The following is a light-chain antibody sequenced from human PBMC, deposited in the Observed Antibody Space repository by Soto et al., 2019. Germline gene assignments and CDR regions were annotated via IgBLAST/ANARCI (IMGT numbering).Light chain of an antibody. J-gene: IGKJ1*01. Sequence: DIQITHSPSTLSTSVVDTVTITCRASQSIDRWLAWYQQRPGKAPKILIYHASSLETGVPSRFSGSGSGIEFTLTISSLQPDDFATYYCKHYNSYGKFGQGTKVDIK. CDR2: HAS. CDR3: KHYNSYGK. V-gene: IGKV1-5*01. CDR1: QSIDRW.